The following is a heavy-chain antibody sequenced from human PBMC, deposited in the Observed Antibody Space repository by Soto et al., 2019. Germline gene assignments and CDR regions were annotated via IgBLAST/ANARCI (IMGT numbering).Heavy chain of an antibody. CDR1: GFTFSNYW. CDR3: ATSKGCVSNGPTTY. Sequence: EVQLVESGGALVQPGGSLRLSCAASGFTFSNYWMHWVRQAPGKGLVWISRMNSDGSNTVYADAVKGRFTISRDNAKNTLYLQMNSLRAEDTAVYYCATSKGCVSNGPTTYWGQGTLVTVSS. D-gene: IGHD1-26*01. V-gene: IGHV3-74*01. J-gene: IGHJ4*02. CDR2: MNSDGSNT.